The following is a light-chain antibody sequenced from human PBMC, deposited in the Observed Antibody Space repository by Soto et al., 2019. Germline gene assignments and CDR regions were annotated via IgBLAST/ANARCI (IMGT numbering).Light chain of an antibody. CDR3: QQGHNWPLT. CDR1: LSINSE. V-gene: IGKV3-15*01. CDR2: GAS. J-gene: IGKJ2*01. Sequence: EIVMTQSPATLSLSPGERAALSCRASLSINSELAWYQQKPGQPPRLLIYGASTRATGVPARFTGSESGSEFTLTISGLQSEDFAVYYCQQGHNWPLTFGQGTRLEI.